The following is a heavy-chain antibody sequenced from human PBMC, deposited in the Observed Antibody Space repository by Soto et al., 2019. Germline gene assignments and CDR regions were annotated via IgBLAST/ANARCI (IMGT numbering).Heavy chain of an antibody. V-gene: IGHV4-61*03. Sequence: SETLSLTCIVSGDSVTSGSYYWTWLRQPPGKGLEWIGYISYTGRTKYNPSLQSRVTISVDTSKNDLSLNLSSVTAADTAVYFCAREWGLLPYYVMNVWGHGTAVTVSS. CDR3: AREWGLLPYYVMNV. D-gene: IGHD7-27*01. CDR1: GDSVTSGSYY. J-gene: IGHJ6*02. CDR2: ISYTGRT.